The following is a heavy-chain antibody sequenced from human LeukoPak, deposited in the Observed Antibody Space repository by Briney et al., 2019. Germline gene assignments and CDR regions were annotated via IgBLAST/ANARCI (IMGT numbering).Heavy chain of an antibody. CDR1: GFTFSSYA. D-gene: IGHD3-3*02. V-gene: IGHV3-64*01. CDR3: ARGLANFDY. CDR2: ISSNGGST. J-gene: IGHJ4*02. Sequence: GGSLRLSCAASGFTFSSYAMHWVRQAPGKGLEYVSAISSNGGSTYYANSVKGRFTISRDNAKNSLYLQMNSLRAEDTAVYYCARGLANFDYWGQGTLVTVSS.